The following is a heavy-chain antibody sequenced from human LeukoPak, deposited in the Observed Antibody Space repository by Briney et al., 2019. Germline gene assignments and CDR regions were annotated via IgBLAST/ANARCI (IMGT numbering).Heavy chain of an antibody. D-gene: IGHD4-23*01. CDR3: ARSPSNYGGNDY. V-gene: IGHV4-34*01. J-gene: IGHJ4*02. CDR2: INHSGST. CDR1: GGSFSGYY. Sequence: PSEILSLTCAVYGGSFSGYYWSWIRQPPGKGLEWTGEINHSGSTNYNPSLKSRVTMSVDTSKNQFSLKLSSVTAADTAVYYCARSPSNYGGNDYWGQGTLVTVSS.